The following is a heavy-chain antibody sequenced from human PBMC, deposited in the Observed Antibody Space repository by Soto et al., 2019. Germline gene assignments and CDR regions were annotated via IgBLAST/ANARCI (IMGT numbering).Heavy chain of an antibody. CDR1: GFTFSSYG. D-gene: IGHD3-10*01. CDR2: ISYDGSNK. Sequence: GGSLRLSCAASGFTFSSYGMHWVRQAPGKGLEWVAVISYDGSNKYYADSVKGRFTISRDNSKNTLYLQMNSLRAEDTAPYYCASGQGTSTELDYWGQGTLVTVSS. V-gene: IGHV3-30*03. J-gene: IGHJ4*02. CDR3: ASGQGTSTELDY.